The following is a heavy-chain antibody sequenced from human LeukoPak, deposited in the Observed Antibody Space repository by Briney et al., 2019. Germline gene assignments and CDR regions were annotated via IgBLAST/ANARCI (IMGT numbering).Heavy chain of an antibody. CDR2: IYSGGST. CDR1: GFTFSTSA. J-gene: IGHJ2*01. V-gene: IGHV3-66*01. CDR3: VSTRDCSSTSCYWRYFDL. Sequence: PGESLRLSCAASGFTFSTSAMSWVRQAPGKGLEWVSVIYSGGSTYYADSVKGRFTISRDNSKNTLYLQMNSLRAEDTAVYYCVSTRDCSSTSCYWRYFDLWGRGTLVTVSS. D-gene: IGHD2-2*01.